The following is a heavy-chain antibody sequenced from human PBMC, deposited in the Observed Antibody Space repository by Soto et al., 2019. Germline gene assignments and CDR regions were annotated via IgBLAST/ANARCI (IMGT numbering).Heavy chain of an antibody. Sequence: QVQLQESGPGLVKPSETLSLTCTVSGGSISSYYWSWIRQPPGKGLEWIGYIYYSGSTNYNPSLKSRLTISVATAKNQSALKLTSVTAADTAVYYCSRLYSSSWYQQPSWYFDLWGRGTLVTVSS. V-gene: IGHV4-59*08. CDR2: IYYSGST. D-gene: IGHD6-13*01. J-gene: IGHJ2*01. CDR3: SRLYSSSWYQQPSWYFDL. CDR1: GGSISSYY.